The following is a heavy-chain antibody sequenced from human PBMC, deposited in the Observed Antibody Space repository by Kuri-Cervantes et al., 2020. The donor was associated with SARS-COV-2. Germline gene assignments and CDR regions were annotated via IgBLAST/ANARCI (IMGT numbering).Heavy chain of an antibody. D-gene: IGHD3-10*01. CDR2: ISGSGGST. J-gene: IGHJ3*02. V-gene: IGHV3-23*01. CDR1: GFTFSSYA. Sequence: GESLKISCAASGFTFSSYAMSWVRQAPGKGLEWVSAISGSGGSTYYADSVKGRFTISRDNSKNTLYLQMNSLRAEDTAVYYCARDSIGKVRGVIPYQNAFDIWGQGTMVTVSS. CDR3: ARDSIGKVRGVIPYQNAFDI.